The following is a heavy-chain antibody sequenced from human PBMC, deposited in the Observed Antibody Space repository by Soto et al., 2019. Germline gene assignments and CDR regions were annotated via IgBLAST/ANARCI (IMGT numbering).Heavy chain of an antibody. CDR2: INPNSGVA. Sequence: VDLVQSGAEVEKPGAAVRISCKTSGYTFTSYYIHWVRQAPGQGLEWMGWINPNSGVANYAQKFQGRVTMTRDTSSSTVYMALTKMRSEDTTIYYCARQGSGSEYPQYFYYGMDVWGQGTTAAASS. CDR3: ARQGSGSEYPQYFYYGMDV. CDR1: GYTFTSYY. J-gene: IGHJ6*02. D-gene: IGHD5-12*01. V-gene: IGHV1-2*02.